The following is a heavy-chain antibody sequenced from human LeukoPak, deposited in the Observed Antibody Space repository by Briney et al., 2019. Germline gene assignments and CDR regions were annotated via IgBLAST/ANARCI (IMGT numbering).Heavy chain of an antibody. V-gene: IGHV4-39*01. CDR3: ARAPPDYYGSGSYYNISGY. CDR2: FYYSGST. J-gene: IGHJ4*02. D-gene: IGHD3-10*01. CDR1: GGSISSSSYY. Sequence: SETLSLTCTVSGGSISSSSYYWGWIRQPPGKGLEWIGGFYYSGSTYYNPSLKSRVTISVDTSKNQFSLKLSSVTAADTAVYYCARAPPDYYGSGSYYNISGYWGQGTLVTVSS.